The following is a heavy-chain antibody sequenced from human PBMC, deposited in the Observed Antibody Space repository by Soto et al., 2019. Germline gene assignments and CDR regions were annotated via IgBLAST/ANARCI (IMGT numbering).Heavy chain of an antibody. Sequence: LRLSCATSGFTFSAYGMHWVRQAPGKGLEWVALISDDGSRKFYADSVKGRFTVSRDNSMDTLYLQVNSLRLDDTAVYYCAKRRYRSGWFAPGGFMDVWGQGTTVTVSS. CDR2: ISDDGSRK. V-gene: IGHV3-30*18. CDR3: AKRRYRSGWFAPGGFMDV. CDR1: GFTFSAYG. J-gene: IGHJ6*02. D-gene: IGHD6-19*01.